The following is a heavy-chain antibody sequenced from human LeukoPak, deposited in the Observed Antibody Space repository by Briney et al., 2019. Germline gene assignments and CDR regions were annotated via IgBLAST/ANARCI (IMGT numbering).Heavy chain of an antibody. Sequence: PGGSLRLSCAASGFTFSSYSMNWVRQAPGKGLEWVSYISSSSSTIYYADSVKGRFTISRDNAKNSLYLQMNSLRAEDTAVYYCAREGYDFWSSGAEGHDAFDIWGQGTMVTVSS. V-gene: IGHV3-48*01. CDR2: ISSSSSTI. J-gene: IGHJ3*02. CDR1: GFTFSSYS. D-gene: IGHD3-3*01. CDR3: AREGYDFWSSGAEGHDAFDI.